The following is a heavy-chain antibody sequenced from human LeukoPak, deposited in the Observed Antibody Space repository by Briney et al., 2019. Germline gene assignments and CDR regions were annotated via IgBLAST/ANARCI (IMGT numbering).Heavy chain of an antibody. D-gene: IGHD4-23*01. Sequence: SETLSLTCTVSGGSISSSSYYWGWIRQPPGKGLEWIGSIYYSGSTYYNPSLKSRVTISVDTSKNQFSLKLSSVTAADTAVYYCARHLAGSRVTPWGYWGQGTLVTVSS. J-gene: IGHJ4*02. V-gene: IGHV4-39*01. CDR3: ARHLAGSRVTPWGY. CDR1: GGSISSSSYY. CDR2: IYYSGST.